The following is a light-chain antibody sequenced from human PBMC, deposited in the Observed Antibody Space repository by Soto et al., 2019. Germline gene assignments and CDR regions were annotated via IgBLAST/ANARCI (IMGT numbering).Light chain of an antibody. V-gene: IGLV1-44*01. Sequence: QSALTQPPSASGTPGQRVTISCSGSSSNIGSNSVNWYQQLPGTAPKLLIYRNNQWPSGVPDRFSGSKSGTSASLAISGLQSEDEADYYCAAWDDSLNGYVFGTGTKVTVL. CDR1: SSNIGSNS. J-gene: IGLJ1*01. CDR3: AAWDDSLNGYV. CDR2: RNN.